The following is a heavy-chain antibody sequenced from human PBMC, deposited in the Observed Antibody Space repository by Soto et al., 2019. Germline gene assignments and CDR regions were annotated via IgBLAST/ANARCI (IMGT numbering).Heavy chain of an antibody. CDR2: ISSRSSYI. D-gene: IGHD6-19*01. Sequence: VGSLRLSCAASGFTFSSYNMKWVRQAPGKGLEWVSSISSRSSYIYYADSVKGRFTISRDNAKNSLYLQMNSLRVDDTAVYYYARVIVAGSFAPGYWGQGTLVTVS. CDR1: GFTFSSYN. CDR3: ARVIVAGSFAPGY. V-gene: IGHV3-21*01. J-gene: IGHJ4*02.